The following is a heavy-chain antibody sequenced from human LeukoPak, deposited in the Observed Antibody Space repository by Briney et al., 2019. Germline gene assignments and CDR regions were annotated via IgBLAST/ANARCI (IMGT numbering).Heavy chain of an antibody. J-gene: IGHJ4*02. CDR1: GYTFTNYY. V-gene: IGHV1-46*01. D-gene: IGHD3-9*01. CDR2: INPSGGIT. CDR3: ARDHATIGKYDY. Sequence: ASVKVSCKASGYTFTNYYMRWVRQAPGQGLEWMGTINPSGGITSYAQKFQGRVSMTRDTSTRTVYMELRNLRSEDTAVYYCARDHATIGKYDYWGQGSLVTVSS.